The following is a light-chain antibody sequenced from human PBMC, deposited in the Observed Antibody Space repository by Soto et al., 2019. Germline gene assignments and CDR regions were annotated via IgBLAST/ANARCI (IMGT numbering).Light chain of an antibody. CDR2: WAS. CDR3: QQCYYTPCR. CDR1: ESLINNY. J-gene: IGKJ2*04. Sequence: LPQSPGIVSLFPGGRATLSCSVCESLINNYLAWYQQKPGQAPRLLIFWASTRASGIPDRFRGSGSGTDFTLTISRLEAEDVAVYHCQQCYYTPCRFGQGTKVDI. V-gene: IGKV3-20*01.